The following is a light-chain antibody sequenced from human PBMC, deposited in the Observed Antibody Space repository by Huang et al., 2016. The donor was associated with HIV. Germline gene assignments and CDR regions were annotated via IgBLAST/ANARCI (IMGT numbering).Light chain of an antibody. J-gene: IGKJ4*01. CDR1: QSITNNY. CDR2: GAS. CDR3: QQYGTLPLT. Sequence: IMMVQSPGTLSLSPGERATLSCGASQSITNNYVAWYQQRPGRAPRLLLHGASIRATGVPDRLSGSGSGTNFTLTIRALAPEDFAVYFCQQYGTLPLTFAGGTKVEIK. V-gene: IGKV3-20*01.